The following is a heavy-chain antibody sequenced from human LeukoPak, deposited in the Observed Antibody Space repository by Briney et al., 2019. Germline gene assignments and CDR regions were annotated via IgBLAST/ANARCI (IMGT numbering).Heavy chain of an antibody. J-gene: IGHJ1*01. V-gene: IGHV3-33*01. CDR1: GFTFSSYG. CDR2: IWYDGSNK. Sequence: GGSLRLSCAASGFTFSSYGMHWVRQAPGKGLEWVAVIWYDGSNKYYADSVKGRFTISRDNSKNTLYLQMNSLRAEDTAVYHCARDYDDSSGYYYYFQHWGRGTLVTVSS. D-gene: IGHD3-22*01. CDR3: ARDYDDSSGYYYYFQH.